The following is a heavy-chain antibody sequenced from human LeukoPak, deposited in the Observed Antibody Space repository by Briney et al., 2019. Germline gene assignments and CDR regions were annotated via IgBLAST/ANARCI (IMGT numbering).Heavy chain of an antibody. Sequence: PADPQTLTCAVYGRLFRGYYWSWIRHPPGKALEWIGEINHSGSTNFHPSLKSRVPLPLDPSQNQFSLELSSVNAADPAVFFCGRDRVDILSGYYNWFDCWVQGTLVSVSS. CDR2: INHSGST. V-gene: IGHV4-34*01. J-gene: IGHJ5*01. CDR3: GRDRVDILSGYYNWFDC. D-gene: IGHD3-9*01. CDR1: GRLFRGYY.